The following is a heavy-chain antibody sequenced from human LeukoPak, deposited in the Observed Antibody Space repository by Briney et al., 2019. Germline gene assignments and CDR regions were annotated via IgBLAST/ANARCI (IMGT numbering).Heavy chain of an antibody. J-gene: IGHJ4*02. D-gene: IGHD3-10*01. CDR1: GFTFSNAW. Sequence: GGSLRLSCAASGFTFSNAWMSWVRQAPGKGLEWVGRIKSKTDGGTTDYAAAVKGRFTLSRDDSRETLYLQMNGLKTEDTAVYYCTTDFYYASGSYYTSLFDNWGQGTLVTVSS. CDR2: IKSKTDGGTT. CDR3: TTDFYYASGSYYTSLFDN. V-gene: IGHV3-15*01.